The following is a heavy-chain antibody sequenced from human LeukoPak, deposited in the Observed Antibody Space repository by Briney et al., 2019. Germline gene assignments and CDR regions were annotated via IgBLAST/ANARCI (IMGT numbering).Heavy chain of an antibody. V-gene: IGHV1-46*01. D-gene: IGHD2-2*03. CDR1: GYTLSSYY. CDR3: ARGRGYCSSTSCYAQTYYYYYMDV. J-gene: IGHJ6*03. CDR2: IYPSGGST. Sequence: ASVKVSCKASGYTLSSYYMHWVRQAPGQGLEWMGIIYPSGGSTNYAQKFQGRVTITADESTSTAYMELSSLRSEDTAVYYCARGRGYCSSTSCYAQTYYYYYMDVWGKGTTVTISS.